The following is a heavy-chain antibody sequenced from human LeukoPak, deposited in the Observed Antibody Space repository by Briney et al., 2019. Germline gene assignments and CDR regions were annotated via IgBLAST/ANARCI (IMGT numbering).Heavy chain of an antibody. CDR2: ICGGSNNI. CDR1: GCTFSSYA. J-gene: IGHJ2*01. Sequence: GGSLRLSCAASGCTFSSYAMNWVRPAPGKGLDWVSSICGGSNNINYAGSVNGRFTTSRDNSQSTLYLQMNSLRAGDTAVYYCAKDQGTAIFGMIIPDWYFDLWGRGTQVTVSS. V-gene: IGHV3-23*01. CDR3: AKDQGTAIFGMIIPDWYFDL. D-gene: IGHD3-3*01.